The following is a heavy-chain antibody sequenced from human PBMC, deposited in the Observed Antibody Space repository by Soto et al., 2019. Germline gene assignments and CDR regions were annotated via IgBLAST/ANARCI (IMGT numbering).Heavy chain of an antibody. Sequence: EVQLLESGGGLVQPGGSLRLSCAASGFTFSTYAMSWVRQAPGKGLEWVSAISGSGGSTYYADSVKGRFTIYRDNSKNTLYLQMNSLRAEDTAVYYCAKADTAMVPFDYWGQGTLVTVSS. D-gene: IGHD5-18*01. CDR3: AKADTAMVPFDY. V-gene: IGHV3-23*01. CDR1: GFTFSTYA. J-gene: IGHJ4*02. CDR2: ISGSGGST.